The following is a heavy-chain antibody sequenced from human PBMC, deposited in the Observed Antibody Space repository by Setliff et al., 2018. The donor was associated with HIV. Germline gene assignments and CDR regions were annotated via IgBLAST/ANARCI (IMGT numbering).Heavy chain of an antibody. J-gene: IGHJ6*03. CDR2: IYYSGST. Sequence: SSETLSLTCTVSGGSISSYYWSWIRQPPGKGLEWIGYIYYSGSTNYNPSLKSRVTISVDTSKNQFSLTLSSVTVADTAVYYCARGRRSTSSYYMDVWGKGTTVTV. D-gene: IGHD2-2*01. CDR3: ARGRRSTSSYYMDV. CDR1: GGSISSYY. V-gene: IGHV4-59*01.